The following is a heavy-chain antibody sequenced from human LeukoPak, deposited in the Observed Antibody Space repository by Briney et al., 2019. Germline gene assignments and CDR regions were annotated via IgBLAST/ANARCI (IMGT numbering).Heavy chain of an antibody. J-gene: IGHJ4*02. Sequence: SETLSLTCAVYGGSFSGYYWSWIRQPPGKGLEWIGEINHSGSTNYNPSLESRVTISLDTSKNQFSLRLSSVTAADTAVYYCAVRGYSYGSVDYWGQGTLVTVSS. CDR1: GGSFSGYY. V-gene: IGHV4-34*01. CDR2: INHSGST. CDR3: AVRGYSYGSVDY. D-gene: IGHD5-18*01.